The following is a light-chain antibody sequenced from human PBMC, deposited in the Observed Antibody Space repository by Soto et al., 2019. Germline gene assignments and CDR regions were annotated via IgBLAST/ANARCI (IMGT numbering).Light chain of an antibody. CDR2: GAS. V-gene: IGKV3-20*01. Sequence: DIVLTQSPGTLSLSPGERATLSCRASQSVSSTFVAWYQQKPGQAPRLLIYGASSRATGIPDRFIGSGSATDFTLIINRLEPGDSAVYYCQHFGGSPMYTFGQGTKLEIK. CDR3: QHFGGSPMYT. CDR1: QSVSSTF. J-gene: IGKJ2*01.